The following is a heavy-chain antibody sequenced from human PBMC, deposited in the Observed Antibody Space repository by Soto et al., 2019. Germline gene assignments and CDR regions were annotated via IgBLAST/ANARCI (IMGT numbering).Heavy chain of an antibody. D-gene: IGHD3-10*01. CDR1: GSSISSYY. CDR3: ARRYYGSGRLDP. V-gene: IGHV4-59*01. J-gene: IGHJ5*02. CDR2: IYYSGST. Sequence: SETLSLTCTVSGSSISSYYWCWIRQPPGKGLEWIGNIYYSGSTNYNPSLKSRVTISVDTSKNHFSLRLGSVTASDTALYYCARRYYGSGRLDPWGQGTLVTVSS.